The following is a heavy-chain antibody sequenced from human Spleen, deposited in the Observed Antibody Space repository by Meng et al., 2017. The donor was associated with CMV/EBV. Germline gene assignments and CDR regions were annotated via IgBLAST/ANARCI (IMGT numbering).Heavy chain of an antibody. CDR2: IDWDDDK. V-gene: IGHV2-70D*14. D-gene: IGHD3-3*02. CDR1: GFSLNTSGMR. CDR3: ARQRLAGVGSFHFDF. Sequence: SGPTLVKPTPTLTLTCKFSGFSLNTSGMRVSWIRQPPGKALEWLARIDWDDDKFYSPSLKTRLAISKDASKNQVVLTMTNMDPADTATYYCARQRLAGVGSFHFDFWGQGSLVTVSS. J-gene: IGHJ4*02.